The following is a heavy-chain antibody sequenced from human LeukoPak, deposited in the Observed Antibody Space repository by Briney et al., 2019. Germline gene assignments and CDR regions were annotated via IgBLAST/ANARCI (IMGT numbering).Heavy chain of an antibody. CDR2: IYYSGST. CDR3: ARSYGDDVLDAFGI. CDR1: GGSISSYY. J-gene: IGHJ3*02. V-gene: IGHV4-59*08. D-gene: IGHD4-17*01. Sequence: SETLSLTCTVSGGSISSYYWSWIRQPPGKGLEWIGYIYYSGSTNYNPSLKSRVTISVDTSKNQFSLKLSSVTAADTAVYYCARSYGDDVLDAFGIWGQGTMVTVSS.